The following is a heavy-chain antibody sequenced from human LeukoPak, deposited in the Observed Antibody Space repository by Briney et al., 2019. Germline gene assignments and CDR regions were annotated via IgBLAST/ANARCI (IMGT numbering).Heavy chain of an antibody. CDR2: IKPGGDST. J-gene: IGHJ4*02. V-gene: IGHV1-46*01. Sequence: ASVKVSCKASGYTFTNYYIHWVRQAPGQGLEWMGVIKPGGDSTSSARIFQGRVYMTSDTSTSTVYMELSSLRSEDTAVYYCASPVSGSNWNRFDYWGQGTLVTVSS. CDR3: ASPVSGSNWNRFDY. CDR1: GYTFTNYY. D-gene: IGHD1-26*01.